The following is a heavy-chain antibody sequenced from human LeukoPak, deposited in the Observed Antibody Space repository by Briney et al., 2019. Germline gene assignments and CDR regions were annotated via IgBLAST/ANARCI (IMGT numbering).Heavy chain of an antibody. CDR2: ISYDGSNK. D-gene: IGHD3-22*01. CDR1: GFTFGSYA. CDR3: ARDDSSGYYYEPPSHFDY. J-gene: IGHJ4*02. Sequence: GGSLRLSCAASGFTFGSYAMHWVRQAPGKGLEWVAVISYDGSNKYYADSVKGRFTISRDNSKNTLYLQMNSLRAEDTAVYYCARDDSSGYYYEPPSHFDYWGQGTLVTVSP. V-gene: IGHV3-30-3*01.